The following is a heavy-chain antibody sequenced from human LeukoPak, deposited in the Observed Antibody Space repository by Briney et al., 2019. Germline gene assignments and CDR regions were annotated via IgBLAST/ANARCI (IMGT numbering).Heavy chain of an antibody. J-gene: IGHJ6*02. CDR2: IYYSGST. Sequence: SETLSLTCTVSGGSISSYYWSWIRQPPGKGLEWIGYIYYSGSTNYNPSLKSRVTISVDTSKNHFSLKLSSVTAADTAVYYCARDSLIADYDFWSGYSAPYYYYGMDVWGQGTTVTVSS. CDR1: GGSISSYY. V-gene: IGHV4-59*01. D-gene: IGHD3-3*01. CDR3: ARDSLIADYDFWSGYSAPYYYYGMDV.